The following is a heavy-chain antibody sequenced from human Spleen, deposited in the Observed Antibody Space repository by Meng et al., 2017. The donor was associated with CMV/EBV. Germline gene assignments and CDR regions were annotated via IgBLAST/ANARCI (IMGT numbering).Heavy chain of an antibody. Sequence: ASVKVSCKASGYTFTNYGISWIRQAPGQGLEWMGRISVFNGDTKYKQRFQGRVTMTTDASTTTAYLEVRSLTSDDTAVYYCARDGLTVGPAMDVWGQGTTVTVSS. D-gene: IGHD4-23*01. J-gene: IGHJ6*02. CDR2: ISVFNGDT. CDR1: GYTFTNYG. CDR3: ARDGLTVGPAMDV. V-gene: IGHV1-18*01.